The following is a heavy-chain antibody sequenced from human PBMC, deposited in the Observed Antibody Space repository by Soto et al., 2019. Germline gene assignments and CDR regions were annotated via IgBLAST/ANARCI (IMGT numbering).Heavy chain of an antibody. CDR1: GGSISSYY. Sequence: SETLSLTCTVSGGSISSYYWSWIRQPPGKGLEWIGYIYYSGSTNYNPSLRSRVTISVDTSKNQFSLKLSSVTAADTAVYYCARHSSGWHDFDYWGQGTLVTVSS. J-gene: IGHJ4*02. CDR2: IYYSGST. D-gene: IGHD6-19*01. CDR3: ARHSSGWHDFDY. V-gene: IGHV4-59*08.